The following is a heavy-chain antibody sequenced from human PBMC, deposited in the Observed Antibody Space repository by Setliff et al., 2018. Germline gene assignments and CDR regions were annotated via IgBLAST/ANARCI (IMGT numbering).Heavy chain of an antibody. V-gene: IGHV4-38-2*01. CDR2: IYHGGNI. D-gene: IGHD3-3*01. CDR3: ARMSRYSEFWSGYAEDYYSSYIDV. Sequence: PSETLSLTCDVSSYSISRGYYWGWIRQAPGKGLEFTGSIYHGGNIVYNPSLKSRVTISVDTSKRQFSLNLLSVTAADTAVYYCARMSRYSEFWSGYAEDYYSSYIDVWGTG. J-gene: IGHJ6*03. CDR1: SYSISRGYY.